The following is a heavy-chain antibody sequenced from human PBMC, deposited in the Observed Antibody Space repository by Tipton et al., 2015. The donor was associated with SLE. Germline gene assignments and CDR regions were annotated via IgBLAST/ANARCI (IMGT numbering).Heavy chain of an antibody. J-gene: IGHJ3*02. CDR1: GGSISSHY. Sequence: LRLSCTVSGGSISSHYWSWIRQSPGKGLEWIGYIYNTGRTNYNPSLKSRVSISVDTSKNQLSLKLSSVTAADTAVYYCAKEEAALVVGVFDIWGQGTMVTVSS. D-gene: IGHD5-18*01. V-gene: IGHV4-59*11. CDR3: AKEEAALVVGVFDI. CDR2: IYNTGRT.